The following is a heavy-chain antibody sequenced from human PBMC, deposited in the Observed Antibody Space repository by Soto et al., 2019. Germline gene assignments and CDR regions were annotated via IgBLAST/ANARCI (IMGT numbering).Heavy chain of an antibody. Sequence: QITLKEAGPTLVNPTQTLTLTCTFSGFSLTSYRVGVAWIRQHPGKALEWLAIIYWDDDRRYSPSLESRLAITNDTSKNRVVLTMNNLDPMDTATYYCAHIMITYGGVSALDAFDFWGQGTVVTVAS. D-gene: IGHD3-16*01. CDR3: AHIMITYGGVSALDAFDF. J-gene: IGHJ3*01. V-gene: IGHV2-5*02. CDR2: IYWDDDR. CDR1: GFSLTSYRVG.